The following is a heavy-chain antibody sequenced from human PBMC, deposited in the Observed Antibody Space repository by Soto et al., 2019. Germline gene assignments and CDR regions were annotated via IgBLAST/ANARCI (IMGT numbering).Heavy chain of an antibody. V-gene: IGHV4-34*01. CDR1: GGSFSGHY. J-gene: IGHJ3*02. CDR3: ARMTKEPRRPLTAKRGFAFDI. CDR2: IHQSGIN. D-gene: IGHD4-17*01. Sequence: QVQLQQWGAGLLKLSETLALPCAVYGGSFSGHYWNWIRQPPGKGLEWIGEIHQSGINNYNPSLQSRVTMSLYTSKNQWSLRLSSVTAADTAVYYCARMTKEPRRPLTAKRGFAFDIWGQGTMVTVSS.